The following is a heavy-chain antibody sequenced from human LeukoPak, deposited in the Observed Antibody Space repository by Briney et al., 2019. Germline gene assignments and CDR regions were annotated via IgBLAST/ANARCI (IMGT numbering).Heavy chain of an antibody. Sequence: SVKVSCKASGGTFSRDVISWVRQAPGQGLEWMGGIIPVFGTTNYAQKFQGRVTVTTDESTSTAYMELSSLRSEDTAFYYCARVLGLFNWNSPLAYWGQGTLVTVSS. D-gene: IGHD1-7*01. CDR2: IIPVFGTT. CDR1: GGTFSRDV. V-gene: IGHV1-69*05. J-gene: IGHJ4*02. CDR3: ARVLGLFNWNSPLAY.